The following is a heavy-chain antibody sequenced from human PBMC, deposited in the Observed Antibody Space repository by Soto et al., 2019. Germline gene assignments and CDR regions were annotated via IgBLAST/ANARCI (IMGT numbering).Heavy chain of an antibody. J-gene: IGHJ5*02. CDR2: TYYRSKWYN. CDR1: GESVPSNSAA. D-gene: IGHD6-13*01. V-gene: IGHV6-1*01. CDR3: ARDKEQQLANYNWFDP. Sequence: PPQTHSLTCAISGESVPSNSAAWNWIKKSPSRGLEWLGRTYYRSKWYNDYAVSVKSRITINPDTSKNQFSLQLNSVTPEDTAVYYCARDKEQQLANYNWFDPWGQGTLVTVSS.